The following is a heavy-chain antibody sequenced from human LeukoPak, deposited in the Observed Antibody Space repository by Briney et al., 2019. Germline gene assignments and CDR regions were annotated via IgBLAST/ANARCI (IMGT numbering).Heavy chain of an antibody. CDR2: INHSGST. J-gene: IGHJ4*02. CDR3: ARENGLHTY. V-gene: IGHV4-34*01. CDR1: GGSSSGYY. Sequence: SETLSLTCAVYGGSSSGYYWSWIRQPPGKGLEWIGEINHSGSTNYNPSLKSRVTISVDTSKNQFSLKLSSVTAADTAVYYCARENGLHTYWGQGTLVTVSS. D-gene: IGHD4-11*01.